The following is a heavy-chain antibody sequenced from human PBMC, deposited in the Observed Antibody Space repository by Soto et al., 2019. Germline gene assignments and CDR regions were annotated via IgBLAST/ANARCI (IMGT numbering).Heavy chain of an antibody. Sequence: QVELQESGPGLVKPSGTLSLTCAVFGNSISTTNWWSWVRQSPGKGLEWIGEIYHSGSSNYHPSLKSRITISLDKSKNHFYLKVTSVTAADTAVYYCARDVGFHYDGSPSGQFDFWGQGTLVIVSS. V-gene: IGHV4-4*02. CDR3: ARDVGFHYDGSPSGQFDF. D-gene: IGHD3-22*01. CDR2: IYHSGSS. CDR1: GNSISTTNW. J-gene: IGHJ4*02.